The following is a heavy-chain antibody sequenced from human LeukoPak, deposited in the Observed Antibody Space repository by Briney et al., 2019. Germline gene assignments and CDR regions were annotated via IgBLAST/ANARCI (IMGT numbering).Heavy chain of an antibody. CDR1: GFTFNNYA. J-gene: IGHJ4*02. D-gene: IGHD1-26*01. CDR2: ISGSGYST. V-gene: IGHV3-23*01. CDR3: AQWSRYFDY. Sequence: GGSLRLSCVASGFTFNNYAMTWVRQAPGKGLEWVSTISGSGYSTYYADSVKGRFTISRDNSKNTLYLQMNSLRAEDTALYFCAQWSRYFDYWGQGTLVTVSS.